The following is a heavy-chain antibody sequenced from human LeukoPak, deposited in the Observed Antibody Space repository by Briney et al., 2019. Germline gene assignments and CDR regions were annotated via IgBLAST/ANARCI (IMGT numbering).Heavy chain of an antibody. CDR3: TRRYNYDSSGYYYVRDAFDI. V-gene: IGHV3-49*04. Sequence: GRSLRLSCTASGFTFGDYVMSWVRQAPGKGLEWVGFIRSKAYGGTTKNAASVKGRFTISRDDSRSIAYLQMNSLKTEDTAVYYCTRRYNYDSSGYYYVRDAFDIWGQGTMVTVSS. D-gene: IGHD3-22*01. CDR2: IRSKAYGGTT. J-gene: IGHJ3*02. CDR1: GFTFGDYV.